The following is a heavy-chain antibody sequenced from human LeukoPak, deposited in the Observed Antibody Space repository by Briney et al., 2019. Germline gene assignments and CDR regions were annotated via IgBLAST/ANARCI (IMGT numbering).Heavy chain of an antibody. Sequence: ASVKVSCKASGYTFTSYGISWVRQAPGQGLEWMGWISAYNGNTNYAQKLQGRVTMTTDTSTSTAYMELRSLRSDDTAVYYCARDRSFTIVVVPAAIVMDVWGQGTTVTVSS. V-gene: IGHV1-18*01. D-gene: IGHD2-2*01. J-gene: IGHJ6*02. CDR3: ARDRSFTIVVVPAAIVMDV. CDR2: ISAYNGNT. CDR1: GYTFTSYG.